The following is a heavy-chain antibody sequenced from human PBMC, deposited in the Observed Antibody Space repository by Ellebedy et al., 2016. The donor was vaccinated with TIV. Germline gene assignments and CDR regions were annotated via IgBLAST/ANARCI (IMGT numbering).Heavy chain of an antibody. J-gene: IGHJ4*02. D-gene: IGHD3-22*01. CDR1: GSTLKRYA. Sequence: GGSLRLSXAASGSTLKRYAMSWVRQPPGKGLEGVGRIKSKFNGKTTDYAAPVKGRFTISRDDSKNMLFLQMNSLTTEDTALYYCIIDDYYDTSGPSMADYFDFWGQGMLVTVSS. CDR2: IKSKFNGKTT. CDR3: IIDDYYDTSGPSMADYFDF. V-gene: IGHV3-15*01.